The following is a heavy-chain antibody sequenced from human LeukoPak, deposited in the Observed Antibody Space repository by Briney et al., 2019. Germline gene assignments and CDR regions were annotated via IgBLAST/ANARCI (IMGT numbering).Heavy chain of an antibody. Sequence: PGGSLRLSCAASGFTFSSYAMSWVRQAPGKGLEWVSAISGSGGSTYYADSVKGRFTISRDNSKNTLYLQMNSLRAEDTAVYYCAKLESSANSGWYGGYYFDYWGQGTLVTVSP. CDR3: AKLESSANSGWYGGYYFDY. J-gene: IGHJ4*02. CDR1: GFTFSSYA. CDR2: ISGSGGST. D-gene: IGHD6-19*01. V-gene: IGHV3-23*01.